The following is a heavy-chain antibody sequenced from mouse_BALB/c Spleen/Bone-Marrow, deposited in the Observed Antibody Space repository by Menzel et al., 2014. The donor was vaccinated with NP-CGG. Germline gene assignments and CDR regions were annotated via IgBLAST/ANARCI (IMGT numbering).Heavy chain of an antibody. Sequence: VQLQQSGPELVKPGASVKMSCKASGYTFTSYIIHWVKQKPGQGLDWIGCINPYNDYTKYNEKFKGEATLTSDRSSSTAYMELSSLTSEDSAVYYCARLGPYYRYDVAYWGQGTLVTVSA. CDR2: INPYNDYT. CDR1: GYTFTSYI. CDR3: ARLGPYYRYDVAY. D-gene: IGHD2-14*01. J-gene: IGHJ3*01. V-gene: IGHV1-14*01.